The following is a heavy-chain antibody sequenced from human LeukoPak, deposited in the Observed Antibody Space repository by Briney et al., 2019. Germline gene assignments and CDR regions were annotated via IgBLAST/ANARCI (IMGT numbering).Heavy chain of an antibody. V-gene: IGHV1-2*02. Sequence: ASVKVSCKASGYTFTGYYIHWVRQAPGQGLEWMGWIKPNSGGTNYAQKFQGRVTMTRDTSISTAYMELSRLRSDDTAVYYCARVIIAGGFDPWGQGTLVTVSS. D-gene: IGHD6-13*01. CDR1: GYTFTGYY. CDR2: IKPNSGGT. CDR3: ARVIIAGGFDP. J-gene: IGHJ5*02.